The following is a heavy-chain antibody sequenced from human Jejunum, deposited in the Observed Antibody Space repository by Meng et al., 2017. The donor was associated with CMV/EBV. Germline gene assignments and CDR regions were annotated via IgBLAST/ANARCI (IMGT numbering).Heavy chain of an antibody. CDR2: FSHDGSNK. V-gene: IGHV3-30-3*01. Sequence: FNTYAIHWVRQAPGKGLEWVSVFSHDGSNKFYADSVRGRFIIHRDNSSNTLFLQMNNLRPEDSAVYYCARAVAAYKYFYYGMDVWGQGTTVTVSS. J-gene: IGHJ6*02. CDR3: ARAVAAYKYFYYGMDV. D-gene: IGHD6-19*01. CDR1: FNTYA.